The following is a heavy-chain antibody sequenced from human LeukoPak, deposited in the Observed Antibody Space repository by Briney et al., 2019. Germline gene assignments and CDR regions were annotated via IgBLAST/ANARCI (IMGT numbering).Heavy chain of an antibody. CDR3: ARERWHCRVNCYSVYYYALDV. D-gene: IGHD2-15*01. CDR2: INPGNGDT. V-gene: IGHV1-3*01. Sequence: ASVTVSCTGSGYTFTNYAVHWVRQAPGQRLEWLGWINPGNGDTKYSQNFQGRVTVTSDTSAATAYVELNSLTSEDTAVYYCARERWHCRVNCYSVYYYALDVWGQGTTVTVSS. CDR1: GYTFTNYA. J-gene: IGHJ6*02.